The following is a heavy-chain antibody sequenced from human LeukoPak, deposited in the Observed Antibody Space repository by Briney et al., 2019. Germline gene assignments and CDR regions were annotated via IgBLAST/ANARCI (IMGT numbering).Heavy chain of an antibody. J-gene: IGHJ4*02. V-gene: IGHV4-30-4*08. Sequence: SQTLSLTCTVSGASISSGDYYWSWIRQPPGKGLEWIGYTYYSGSTYYNPSLKSRVTISVDTSKNQFSLKLSSVTAADTAVYYCAGGDSGYVGYWGQGTLVTVSS. D-gene: IGHD5-12*01. CDR1: GASISSGDYY. CDR3: AGGDSGYVGY. CDR2: TYYSGST.